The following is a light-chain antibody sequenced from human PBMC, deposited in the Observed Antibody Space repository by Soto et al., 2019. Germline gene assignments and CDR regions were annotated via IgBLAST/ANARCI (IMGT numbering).Light chain of an antibody. CDR1: SSDVGGYNY. V-gene: IGLV2-14*03. J-gene: IGLJ1*01. CDR2: DVS. Sequence: QSVLTQPASVSGSPGQSITISCTGSSSDVGGYNYVSWYQQHPGKAPKLMIYDVSNRPSGVSNRFSGSKSGNTASLTISGLQAEDEADYHCSSYTSSNMGAFGTGTKSPS. CDR3: SSYTSSNMGA.